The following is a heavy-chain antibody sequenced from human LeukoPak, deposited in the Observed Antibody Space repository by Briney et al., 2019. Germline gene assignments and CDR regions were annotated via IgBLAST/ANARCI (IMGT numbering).Heavy chain of an antibody. CDR3: AKDQYRYCSPFMDV. CDR1: GFTFSSYA. Sequence: GGSLRLSCAASGFTFSSYAMSWVRQAPVKGLEWVSAISGSGGSTYYADSVKGRFTISRDNSKNTLYLQMNSLRAEDTAVYYCAKDQYRYCSPFMDVWGQGTTVTVSS. J-gene: IGHJ6*02. CDR2: ISGSGGST. D-gene: IGHD2-15*01. V-gene: IGHV3-23*01.